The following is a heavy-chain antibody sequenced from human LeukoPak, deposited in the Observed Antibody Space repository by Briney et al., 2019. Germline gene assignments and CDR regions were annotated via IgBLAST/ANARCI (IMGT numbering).Heavy chain of an antibody. Sequence: GGSLRLSCTASGFTFSGYWMHWVRQAPGKGLVWVSRISTDGSTTTYADSVKGRFTISRDNSKNTLYLQMNSLRAEDTAVYYCAKSGYSSSWSNAAVYNWFDPWGQGTLVTVSS. CDR3: AKSGYSSSWSNAAVYNWFDP. V-gene: IGHV3-74*01. J-gene: IGHJ5*02. CDR1: GFTFSGYW. D-gene: IGHD6-13*01. CDR2: ISTDGSTT.